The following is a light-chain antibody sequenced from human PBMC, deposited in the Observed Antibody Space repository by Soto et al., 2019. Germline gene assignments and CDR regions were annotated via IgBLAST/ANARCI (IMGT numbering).Light chain of an antibody. V-gene: IGKV3-20*01. CDR1: QSVSNNY. J-gene: IGKJ2*01. CDR2: GSS. Sequence: VLTQSPGTLSLSPGERATLSCRASQSVSNNYLAWYQQKPGQSPKLLIFGSSDRATGIPDRFSGSGSGTDVTLTISSLEPEDFAVYYCQQYGSSPPYTFGQGTKLEIK. CDR3: QQYGSSPPYT.